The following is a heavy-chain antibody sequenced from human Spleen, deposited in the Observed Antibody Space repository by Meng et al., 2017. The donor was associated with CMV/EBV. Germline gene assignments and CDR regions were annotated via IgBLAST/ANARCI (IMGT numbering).Heavy chain of an antibody. Sequence: EVQLVESGGXLVKPGGSLRLSCAASGFTFSSYSMNWVRQAPGKGLEWVSSISSSSSYIYYADSVKGRFTISRDNAKNSLYLQMNSLRAEDTAVYYCARYIVGGGGGWFDPWGQGTLVTVAS. J-gene: IGHJ5*02. D-gene: IGHD2-15*01. CDR2: ISSSSSYI. V-gene: IGHV3-21*01. CDR1: GFTFSSYS. CDR3: ARYIVGGGGGWFDP.